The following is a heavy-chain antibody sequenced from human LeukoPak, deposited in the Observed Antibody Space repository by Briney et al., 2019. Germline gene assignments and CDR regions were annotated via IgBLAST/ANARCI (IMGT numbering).Heavy chain of an antibody. V-gene: IGHV3-48*03. Sequence: GGSLRLSCAASGFTFSRHAMNWVRQAPGKGLEWVSYISNSGSSIYYADSVKGRFTISRDNAKKSLYLQMNSLRAEDTAVYYCARAGYYFDYWSQGTLVTVSS. J-gene: IGHJ4*02. CDR2: ISNSGSSI. CDR3: ARAGYYFDY. CDR1: GFTFSRHA.